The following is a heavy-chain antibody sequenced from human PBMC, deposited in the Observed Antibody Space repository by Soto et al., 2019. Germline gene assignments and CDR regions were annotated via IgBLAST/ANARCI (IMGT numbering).Heavy chain of an antibody. Sequence: QLQLQESGPGLVRPSETLSLTCTVSGGSITNSSYYWGWIRQPPGEGLEWIGSVYYGGSTYYNPSLKSRVAISVDTSKNQFSLRLSSVTAADTAVYYCAKHRMTILGLVTHFFDYWGQGTLVTVSS. D-gene: IGHD3-3*01. CDR3: AKHRMTILGLVTHFFDY. J-gene: IGHJ4*01. V-gene: IGHV4-39*01. CDR1: GGSITNSSYY. CDR2: VYYGGST.